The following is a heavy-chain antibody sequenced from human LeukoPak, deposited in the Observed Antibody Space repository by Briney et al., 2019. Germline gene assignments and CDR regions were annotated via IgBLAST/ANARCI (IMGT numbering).Heavy chain of an antibody. Sequence: GGSLRLSCAASGFTFSSYGMSWVRQAPGKGLEWVAVIWYDGSNKYYADPVKGRFTISRDNSKNTLYLQMNSLRAEDTAVYYCAKWKYSNSGIDDYWGQGTLVTVSS. D-gene: IGHD6-6*01. CDR1: GFTFSSYG. CDR3: AKWKYSNSGIDDY. CDR2: IWYDGSNK. J-gene: IGHJ4*02. V-gene: IGHV3-33*06.